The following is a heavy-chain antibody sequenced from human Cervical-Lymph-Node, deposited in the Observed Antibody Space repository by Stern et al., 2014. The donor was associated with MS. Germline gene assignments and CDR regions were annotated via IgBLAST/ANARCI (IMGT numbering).Heavy chain of an antibody. J-gene: IGHJ5*02. Sequence: QLQLQESGPGLVKPSQTLSLSCTVSGGSITSGTYYWSWIRQPAGKGLEWIGRFYPRGNPVHTPPLKVPLPISVDTSKTQYSLKLSSVTAADTAVYYCAREAVAADNNWFDPWGQGTLVAVSS. CDR1: GGSITSGTYY. V-gene: IGHV4-61*02. CDR3: AREAVAADNNWFDP. D-gene: IGHD6-19*01. CDR2: FYPRGNP.